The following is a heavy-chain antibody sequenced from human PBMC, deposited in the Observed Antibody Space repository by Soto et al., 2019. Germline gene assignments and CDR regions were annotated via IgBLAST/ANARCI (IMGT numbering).Heavy chain of an antibody. J-gene: IGHJ1*01. D-gene: IGHD4-4*01. CDR3: ANPYYSNYLEYFHH. Sequence: SGGSLRLSCAASGFTFSSYAMHWVRQAPGKGLEWVAVISYDGSNKYYADSVKGRFTISRDNSKNTLYLQMNSLRAEDTAVYYCANPYYSNYLEYFHHWGQGTLVTVSS. CDR1: GFTFSSYA. V-gene: IGHV3-30-3*01. CDR2: ISYDGSNK.